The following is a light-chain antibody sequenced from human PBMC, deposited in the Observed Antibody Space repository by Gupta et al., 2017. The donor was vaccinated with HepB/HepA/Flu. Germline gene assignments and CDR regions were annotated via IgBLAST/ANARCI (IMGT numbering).Light chain of an antibody. CDR3: QHYNAWPPT. CDR2: DAS. J-gene: IGKJ5*01. Sequence: EIVMTQSPVTLSVSPGERATLSCRASQSVRGNLAWYQQKPGQAPRLLIYDASTRATGIPARFSGSGSGTQFTLTISSLQSEDFAVYSCQHYNAWPPTFGQGTRLEIK. CDR1: QSVRGN. V-gene: IGKV3-15*01.